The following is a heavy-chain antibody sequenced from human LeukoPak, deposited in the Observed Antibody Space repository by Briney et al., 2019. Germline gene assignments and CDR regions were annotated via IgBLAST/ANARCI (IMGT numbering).Heavy chain of an antibody. CDR3: ARDRAVTQVWVEFDS. J-gene: IGHJ5*01. CDR1: GFTFSDYA. D-gene: IGHD3-16*01. Sequence: GGSLRLSCAASGFTFSDYAMSWVRQAPARGLEWVSLIRDSGATFYADSVKGRFTISRDNSKNTIYLQMNRLRVEDTAVYFCARDRAVTQVWVEFDSWGQGTQVTVSS. CDR2: IRDSGAT. V-gene: IGHV3-66*03.